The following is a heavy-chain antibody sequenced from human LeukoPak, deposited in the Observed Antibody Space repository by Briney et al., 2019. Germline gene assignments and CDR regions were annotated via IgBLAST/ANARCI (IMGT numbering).Heavy chain of an antibody. Sequence: TSETLSLTCAVYGGSFSGYYWSWIRQPPAKGLEWIGEINPIGSTNYNPSLKSRVTIAVDTSKNQFSLKLSSVTAADTAVYYCARVYCSSTSCYVYFDYWGQGTLVTVSS. V-gene: IGHV4-34*01. CDR3: ARVYCSSTSCYVYFDY. D-gene: IGHD2-2*01. CDR1: GGSFSGYY. J-gene: IGHJ4*02. CDR2: INPIGST.